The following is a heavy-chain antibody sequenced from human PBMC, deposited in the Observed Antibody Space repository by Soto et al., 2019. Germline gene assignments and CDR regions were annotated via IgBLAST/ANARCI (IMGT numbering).Heavy chain of an antibody. D-gene: IGHD3-10*01. Sequence: SDTLSLTCAVTSTSINSSNWWSWVRQPPGKGLEWIGEIYHSGSTNYNPSLKSRVTISVDKSKNQFSLKLSSVTAADTAVYYCARMNMVRGVIIYYYYGMDVWGQGTTVT. CDR1: STSINSSNW. V-gene: IGHV4-4*02. CDR3: ARMNMVRGVIIYYYYGMDV. CDR2: IYHSGST. J-gene: IGHJ6*02.